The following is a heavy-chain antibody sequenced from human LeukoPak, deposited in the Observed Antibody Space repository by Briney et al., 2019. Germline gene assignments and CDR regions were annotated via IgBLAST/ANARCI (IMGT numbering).Heavy chain of an antibody. J-gene: IGHJ4*02. Sequence: GASVKVSCKASGYTFTYRYLHWVRQAPGQALEWMGWITPFNGNTNYAQKFQDRVTITRDRSTSTAYMELSSLRSEDTAMYYCASGYSYGYFDYWGQGTLVTVSS. V-gene: IGHV1-45*02. CDR1: GYTFTYRY. CDR3: ASGYSYGYFDY. D-gene: IGHD5-18*01. CDR2: ITPFNGNT.